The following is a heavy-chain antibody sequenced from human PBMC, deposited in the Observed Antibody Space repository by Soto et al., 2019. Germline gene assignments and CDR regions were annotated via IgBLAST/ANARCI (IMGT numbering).Heavy chain of an antibody. Sequence: ASVKGACKTSGYTYTRYAGRWGRQAPGQRLEWMGWINAGNGNTKYSQKFQGRVTITRDTSASTAYMELSSLRSEDTAVYYCARGYGFDAFDIWGQGTMVTVSS. J-gene: IGHJ3*02. V-gene: IGHV1-3*01. D-gene: IGHD5-12*01. CDR3: ARGYGFDAFDI. CDR1: GYTYTRYA. CDR2: INAGNGNT.